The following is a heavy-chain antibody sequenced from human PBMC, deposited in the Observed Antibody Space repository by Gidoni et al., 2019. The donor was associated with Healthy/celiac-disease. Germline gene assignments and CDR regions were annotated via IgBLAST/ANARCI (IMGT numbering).Heavy chain of an antibody. CDR3: ARDRGSTVVTPSWYFDL. Sequence: QVQLVQSGAEVKKPGASVKVSCKASGYTFTSYYMHWVRQAPGQGLEWMGIINPSGGSTSYAQKFQGRVTMTRDTSTSTVYMELSSLRSEDTAVYYCARDRGSTVVTPSWYFDLWGRGTLVTVSS. V-gene: IGHV1-46*01. CDR2: INPSGGST. D-gene: IGHD4-17*01. CDR1: GYTFTSYY. J-gene: IGHJ2*01.